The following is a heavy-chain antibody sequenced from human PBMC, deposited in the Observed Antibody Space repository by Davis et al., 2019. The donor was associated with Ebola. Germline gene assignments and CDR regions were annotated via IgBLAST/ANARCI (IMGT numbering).Heavy chain of an antibody. Sequence: GESLKISCAASGFTFSSYAMSWVRQAPGKGLEWVSAISGSGGSTYYADSVKGRFTISRDNSKNTLYLQMNSLRAEDTAVYYCARHRGYEPAYNWFDPWGQGTLVTVSS. J-gene: IGHJ5*02. V-gene: IGHV3-23*01. CDR2: ISGSGGST. D-gene: IGHD1-14*01. CDR1: GFTFSSYA. CDR3: ARHRGYEPAYNWFDP.